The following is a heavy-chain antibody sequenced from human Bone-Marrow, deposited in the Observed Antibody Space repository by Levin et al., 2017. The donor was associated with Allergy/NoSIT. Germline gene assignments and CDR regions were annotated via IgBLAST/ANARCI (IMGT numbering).Heavy chain of an antibody. CDR3: ARVGAVAGTGYYYYYMDV. J-gene: IGHJ6*03. CDR1: GYTFTGYY. D-gene: IGHD6-19*01. V-gene: IGHV1-2*02. Sequence: ASVKVSCKASGYTFTGYYMHWVRQAPGQGLEWMGWINPNSGGTNYAQKFQGRVTMTRDTSISTAYMELSRLRSDDTAVYYCARVGAVAGTGYYYYYMDVWGKGTTVTVSS. CDR2: INPNSGGT.